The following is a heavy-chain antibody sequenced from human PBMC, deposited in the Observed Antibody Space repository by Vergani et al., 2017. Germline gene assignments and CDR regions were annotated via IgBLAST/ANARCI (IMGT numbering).Heavy chain of an antibody. J-gene: IGHJ4*02. CDR1: GLYFSGFS. Sequence: QFRLVQSGGGVVQPGRSLTLPCVDSGLYFSGFSMDWVRQAPGKGLEWVAVISHDGVKTFYAESVKGRFSNSRDNYKNTLYLQLNSLTVDDTAIYYCARIRLGWSYVIGLYSWGQGVLVTVSS. D-gene: IGHD3-16*01. V-gene: IGHV3-30-3*01. CDR2: ISHDGVKT. CDR3: ARIRLGWSYVIGLYS.